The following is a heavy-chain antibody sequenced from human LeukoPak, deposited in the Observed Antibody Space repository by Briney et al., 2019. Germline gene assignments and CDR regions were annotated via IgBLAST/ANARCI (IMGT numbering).Heavy chain of an antibody. V-gene: IGHV4-59*08. Sequence: PSETLSLTCTASGGSISSYYWSWIRQPPGKGLEWIGYIYYSGSTNYNPSLKSRVTISVDTSKNQFSLKLSSVTAADTAVYYCARHSRLGTIDYWGQGTLVTVSS. CDR1: GGSISSYY. CDR3: ARHSRLGTIDY. CDR2: IYYSGST. D-gene: IGHD1-1*01. J-gene: IGHJ4*02.